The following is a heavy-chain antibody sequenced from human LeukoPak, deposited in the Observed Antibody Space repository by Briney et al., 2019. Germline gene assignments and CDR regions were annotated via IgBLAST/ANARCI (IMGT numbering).Heavy chain of an antibody. Sequence: PSETLSLTCTVPGYSISSGYDWGWIRQPPGKGLEWIGSIYHSGSTYYNPSLKSRVTISVDTSKNQFSLKLSSVTAADTAVYYCARGLRGDHDPWGQGTLVTVSS. CDR1: GYSISSGYD. CDR2: IYHSGST. J-gene: IGHJ5*02. V-gene: IGHV4-38-2*02. D-gene: IGHD3-3*01. CDR3: ARGLRGDHDP.